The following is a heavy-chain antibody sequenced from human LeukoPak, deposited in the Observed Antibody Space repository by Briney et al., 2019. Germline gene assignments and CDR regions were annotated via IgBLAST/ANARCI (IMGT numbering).Heavy chain of an antibody. D-gene: IGHD3-3*02. J-gene: IGHJ4*02. CDR3: ARGQFWSGYSI. V-gene: IGHV4-38-2*02. CDR2: IYHSGST. Sequence: PSGTLSLTCTVSGYSISSGYYWGWIRQPPGKGLEWIGSIYHSGSTYYNPSLKSRVTISVDTSKNQFSLKLSSVTAADTAVYYCARGQFWSGYSIWGQGTLVTVSS. CDR1: GYSISSGYY.